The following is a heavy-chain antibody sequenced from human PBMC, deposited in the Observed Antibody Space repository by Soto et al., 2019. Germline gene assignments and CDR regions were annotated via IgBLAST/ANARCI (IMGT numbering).Heavy chain of an antibody. J-gene: IGHJ4*02. CDR3: AKMEGMDPWACSFDY. CDR2: IYGGGNGP. Sequence: EVQVLESGGGLVQPGGSLRLSCAATGFTFSDFAMSWVRQAPGKGLEWVSRIYGGGNGPHYADSVKGRVTISRDNSKNTLYLEMNNRRAEDTAVYYCAKMEGMDPWACSFDYWGQGTLVTVSS. CDR1: GFTFSDFA. V-gene: IGHV3-23*01. D-gene: IGHD2-2*03.